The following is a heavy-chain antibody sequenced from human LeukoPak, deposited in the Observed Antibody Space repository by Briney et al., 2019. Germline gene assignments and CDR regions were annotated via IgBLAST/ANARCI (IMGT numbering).Heavy chain of an antibody. CDR2: ITTKSDAGTN. V-gene: IGHV3-15*05. J-gene: IGHJ4*02. CDR1: GLTFSNAW. D-gene: IGHD2-8*01. Sequence: GGSLTLSCAVSGLTFSNAWMTWVRQAPGKGLEWVGRITTKSDAGTNDYAATVIGRLTITRDDSKSTLHRHMDSLKTADTARYDGSTGIGTNAWWGQGSLVIVPS. CDR3: STGIGTNAW.